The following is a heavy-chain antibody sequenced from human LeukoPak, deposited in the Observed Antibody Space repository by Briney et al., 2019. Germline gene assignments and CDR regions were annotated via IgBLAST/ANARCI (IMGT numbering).Heavy chain of an antibody. V-gene: IGHV4-39*01. D-gene: IGHD4-17*01. CDR3: ARHGRATVTKYMDV. CDR1: GDSISSSHYH. J-gene: IGHJ6*02. CDR2: IYYSGNT. Sequence: SETLSLTCTVSGDSISSSHYHWGWIRQPPGKGLEWIGSIYYSGNTYYNPSLKSRVTMSVDTSKNQFSLKLSSVTAADTAVYYCARHGRATVTKYMDVWGQGTTVTVSS.